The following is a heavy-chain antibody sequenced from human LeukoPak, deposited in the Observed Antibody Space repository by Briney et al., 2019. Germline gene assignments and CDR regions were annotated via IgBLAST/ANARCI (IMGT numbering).Heavy chain of an antibody. CDR3: ARGYFSSTSCYYHVDY. D-gene: IGHD2-2*01. Sequence: ASVKVSCKASGYTFTGYYMHWVRQAPGQGLEWMGWINPNSGGTNYAQKFQGRVTMTRDTSISTAYMELSRLRSDDTAVYYCARGYFSSTSCYYHVDYWGQGTLVTVSS. CDR2: INPNSGGT. V-gene: IGHV1-2*02. J-gene: IGHJ4*02. CDR1: GYTFTGYY.